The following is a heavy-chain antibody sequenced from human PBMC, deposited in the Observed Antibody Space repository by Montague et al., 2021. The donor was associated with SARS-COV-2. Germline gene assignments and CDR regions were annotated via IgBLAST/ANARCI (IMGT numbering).Heavy chain of an antibody. V-gene: IGHV4-59*01. CDR1: GDSMSGYY. CDR3: AREGGTKSSHWWGAFDS. Sequence: SETLSLTCTVSGDSMSGYYWSWVRQAPGTGLEWIGYVSYSGSTSXNPSLNSRVTISIDTSKKQFSLKLTSVTAADTAVYFCAREGGTKSSHWWGAFDSWGHGTLVTVSS. CDR2: VSYSGST. J-gene: IGHJ5*01. D-gene: IGHD2-15*01.